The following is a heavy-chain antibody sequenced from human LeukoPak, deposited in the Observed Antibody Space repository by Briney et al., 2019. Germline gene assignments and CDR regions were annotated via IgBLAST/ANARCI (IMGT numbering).Heavy chain of an antibody. CDR3: ARNDYIWGSYRPENWFDP. D-gene: IGHD3-16*02. CDR1: GGSISSGSYY. Sequence: SETLSLTCTVSGGSISSGSYYWSWIRQPAGKGLEWIGRIYTSGSTNYNPSLKSRVTISVDTSKNQFSLKLSSVSAADTAVYYCARNDYIWGSYRPENWFDPWGQGPRSPSPQ. V-gene: IGHV4-61*02. J-gene: IGHJ5*02. CDR2: IYTSGST.